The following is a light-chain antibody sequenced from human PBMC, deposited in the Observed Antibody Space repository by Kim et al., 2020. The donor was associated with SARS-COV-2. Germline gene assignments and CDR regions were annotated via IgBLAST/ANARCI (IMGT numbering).Light chain of an antibody. CDR1: QDFGSY. V-gene: IGKV1-9*01. Sequence: SVGDRVTITCRASQDFGSYLAWFQQKPGKAPKLLIYTTSTLQSGVPLRFSGSGSGTEFTLTISSLQPEDFATYYCQQVNSYTRFIFGQGTRLEIK. CDR2: TTS. CDR3: QQVNSYTRFI. J-gene: IGKJ5*01.